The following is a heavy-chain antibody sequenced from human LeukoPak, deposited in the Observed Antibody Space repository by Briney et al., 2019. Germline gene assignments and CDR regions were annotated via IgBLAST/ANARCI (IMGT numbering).Heavy chain of an antibody. D-gene: IGHD6-13*01. V-gene: IGHV3-64*01. J-gene: IGHJ4*02. Sequence: QPGGSLRLSCAGSGFTFSSYAMHWVRQAPGKGLEYVSVISSNGGSTYYANSVKGRFTISRDNSKNTLYLQMGSLRAEDMAVYYCARGYSSSWYYFDYWGQGTLVTVSS. CDR1: GFTFSSYA. CDR3: ARGYSSSWYYFDY. CDR2: ISSNGGST.